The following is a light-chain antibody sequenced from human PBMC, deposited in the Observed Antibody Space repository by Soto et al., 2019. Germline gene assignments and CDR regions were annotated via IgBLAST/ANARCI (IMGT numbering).Light chain of an antibody. J-gene: IGKJ1*01. CDR1: QSISSW. Sequence: DIQMTQSPSTLSASVGDRVTITCRASQSISSWLAWYQQKPGKAPKLLIYKASSLEGGVPSRFSGSGSGTEFTLTISSLQPDDFATYYCQQYNSYSKTFGQGTKVDSK. CDR3: QQYNSYSKT. CDR2: KAS. V-gene: IGKV1-5*03.